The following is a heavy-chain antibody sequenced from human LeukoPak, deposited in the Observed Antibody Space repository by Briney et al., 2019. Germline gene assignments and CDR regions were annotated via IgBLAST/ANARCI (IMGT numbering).Heavy chain of an antibody. CDR3: ALYGQLVGKKYYYYYMDV. CDR2: IYTSGST. Sequence: SQTLFLTCTVSGGSISSGSYYWSWIRQPAGKGLEWIGRIYTSGSTNYNPSLKSRVTISVDTSKNQFSLKLSSATAADTAVYYSALYGQLVGKKYYYYYMDVWGKGTTVTVSS. CDR1: GGSISSGSYY. J-gene: IGHJ6*03. D-gene: IGHD6-6*01. V-gene: IGHV4-61*02.